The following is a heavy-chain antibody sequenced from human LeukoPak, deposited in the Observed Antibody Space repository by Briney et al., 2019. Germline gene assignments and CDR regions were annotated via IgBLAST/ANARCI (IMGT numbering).Heavy chain of an antibody. CDR2: IYYSGRT. D-gene: IGHD2-2*01. CDR1: GDSVSRSDSY. V-gene: IGHV4-39*07. CDR3: ARGCSSTSCWVDY. Sequence: SSETLSLTCTIFGDSVSRSDSYWDWIRQPPGKGLEWIGTIYYSGRTYYSPSLKSRVTLSVDMSNNQFSLTLSSVTAADTAVYYCARGCSSTSCWVDYWGQGTLVTVSS. J-gene: IGHJ4*02.